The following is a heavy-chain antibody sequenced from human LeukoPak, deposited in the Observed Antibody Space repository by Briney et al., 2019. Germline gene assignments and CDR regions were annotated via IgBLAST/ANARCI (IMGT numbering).Heavy chain of an antibody. CDR3: ARDSYDSSGYAINY. D-gene: IGHD3-22*01. V-gene: IGHV3-74*01. CDR2: INSDGSST. CDR1: GFAFSSYW. Sequence: PGGSLRLSCAASGFAFSSYWMHWVRQAPGKGLVWVSRINSDGSSTSYADSVKGRFTISRDNAKNTLYLQMNSLRAEDTAVYYCARDSYDSSGYAINYWGQGTLVTVSS. J-gene: IGHJ4*02.